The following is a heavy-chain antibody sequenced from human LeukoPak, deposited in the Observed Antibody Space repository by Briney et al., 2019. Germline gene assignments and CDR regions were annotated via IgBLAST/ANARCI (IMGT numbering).Heavy chain of an antibody. CDR1: GGSISSGGYY. Sequence: PSETLSLTCTVSGGSISSGGYYWSWIRQHPGKGLEWIGYIYYSGSTYYNPSLKSRVTISVDTSKNQFSLKLSSVTAADTAVYYCARGGEGYYYYYMDVWGKGTTVTVSS. CDR2: IYYSGST. V-gene: IGHV4-31*03. CDR3: ARGGEGYYYYYMDV. D-gene: IGHD3-3*01. J-gene: IGHJ6*03.